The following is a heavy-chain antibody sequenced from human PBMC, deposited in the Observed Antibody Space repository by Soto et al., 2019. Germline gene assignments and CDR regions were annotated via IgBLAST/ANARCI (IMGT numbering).Heavy chain of an antibody. CDR1: GGSFSGYY. V-gene: IGHV4-34*01. D-gene: IGHD3-10*01. Sequence: SETLSLTCAVYGGSFSGYYWSWFRQPPGKGLEWIGEINHSGSTNYNPSLKSRVTISVDTSKNQFSLKLSSVTAADTAVYYCARGQRRYYYGFLDYWGQGTLVT. CDR2: INHSGST. J-gene: IGHJ4*02. CDR3: ARGQRRYYYGFLDY.